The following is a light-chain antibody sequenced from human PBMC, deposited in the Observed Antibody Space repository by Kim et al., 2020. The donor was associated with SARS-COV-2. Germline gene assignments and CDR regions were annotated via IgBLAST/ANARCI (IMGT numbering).Light chain of an antibody. V-gene: IGKV3-15*01. Sequence: SPGERATLSCRASQSVSSNLAWYQQKPGQAPRLLIYGASTRATGIPARFSGSGSGTEFILTISSLQSEDFAVYYCQQYNNWPPWTFGQGTKVDIK. CDR1: QSVSSN. J-gene: IGKJ1*01. CDR3: QQYNNWPPWT. CDR2: GAS.